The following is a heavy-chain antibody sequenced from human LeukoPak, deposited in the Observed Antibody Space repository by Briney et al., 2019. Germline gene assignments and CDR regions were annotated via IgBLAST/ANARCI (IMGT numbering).Heavy chain of an antibody. J-gene: IGHJ5*02. Sequence: GGSLRLSCAASGFTFSSYAMSWVRQAPGKGLEWVSAISGSGGSTYYADSVKGRFTISRDNSKNTLYLQMNSLRAEDTAVYCCAKRVRYCSSTSCYNWFDPWGQGTLVTVSS. CDR1: GFTFSSYA. CDR2: ISGSGGST. D-gene: IGHD2-2*01. V-gene: IGHV3-23*01. CDR3: AKRVRYCSSTSCYNWFDP.